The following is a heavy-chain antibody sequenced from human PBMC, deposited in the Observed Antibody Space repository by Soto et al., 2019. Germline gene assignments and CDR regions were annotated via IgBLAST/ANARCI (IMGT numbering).Heavy chain of an antibody. D-gene: IGHD1-26*01. CDR1: GYTLTELS. J-gene: IGHJ3*02. V-gene: IGHV1-24*01. Sequence: ASVKVSCKVSGYTLTELSMHWVRQAPGKGLEWMGGFDPEDGETIYAQKFQGRVTMTEDTSTDTAYMELSSLRSEDTAVYYCATIVGATKAFDIWGQGTMVTVSS. CDR3: ATIVGATKAFDI. CDR2: FDPEDGET.